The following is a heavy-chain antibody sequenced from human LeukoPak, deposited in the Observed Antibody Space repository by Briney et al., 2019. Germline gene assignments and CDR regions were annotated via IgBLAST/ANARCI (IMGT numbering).Heavy chain of an antibody. Sequence: SVKVSCKASGGAFSSYAINWVRQAPGQGLEWMGRIIPVLDIVNYAQKFQGRVTITADKSTSTAYMEQSSLRAEDTAVYYCAREYDDPEGGDYFDYWGQGTLVTVSS. CDR1: GGAFSSYA. V-gene: IGHV1-69*04. D-gene: IGHD3-3*01. CDR2: IIPVLDIV. CDR3: AREYDDPEGGDYFDY. J-gene: IGHJ4*02.